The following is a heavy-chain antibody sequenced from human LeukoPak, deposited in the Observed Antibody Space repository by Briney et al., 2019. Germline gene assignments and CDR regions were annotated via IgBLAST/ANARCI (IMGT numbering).Heavy chain of an antibody. V-gene: IGHV4-38-2*01. CDR1: GYSISNGYY. J-gene: IGHJ4*02. Sequence: SETLSLTCAVSGYSISNGYYWGWIRQPPGKGLEWIGSIYHSGSTYYNPSLKSRVTISVDTSKNQFSLKLSSVTAADTAVYYCARVDCSGGSCYSGYWGQGTLVTVSS. CDR3: ARVDCSGGSCYSGY. CDR2: IYHSGST. D-gene: IGHD2-15*01.